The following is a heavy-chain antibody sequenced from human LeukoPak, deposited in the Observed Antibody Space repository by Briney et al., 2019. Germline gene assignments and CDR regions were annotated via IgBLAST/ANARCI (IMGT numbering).Heavy chain of an antibody. J-gene: IGHJ3*02. V-gene: IGHV4-39*01. CDR3: ARTSLSAFDI. Sequence: SETLSLTCTVSGGSISSSSYYWGWIRQPPGKGLEWIGSIYYSGSTYYNPSLKSRVTISVDTSKNQFSLKLSSVTAADTAVYYCARTSLSAFDIWGQGTMVTVSS. CDR2: IYYSGST. CDR1: GGSISSSSYY.